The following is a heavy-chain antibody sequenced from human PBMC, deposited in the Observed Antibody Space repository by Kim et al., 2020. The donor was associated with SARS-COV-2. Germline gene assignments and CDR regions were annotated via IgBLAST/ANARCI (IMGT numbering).Heavy chain of an antibody. CDR3: AKGGRQWLVGADFDY. Sequence: GGSLRLSCAASGFTFSSYAMSWVRQAPGKGLEWVSVIYSGGSSTYYADSVKGRFTISRDNSKNTLYLQMNSLRAEDTAVYYCAKGGRQWLVGADFDYWGQGTLVTVSS. J-gene: IGHJ4*02. D-gene: IGHD6-19*01. V-gene: IGHV3-23*03. CDR1: GFTFSSYA. CDR2: IYSGGSST.